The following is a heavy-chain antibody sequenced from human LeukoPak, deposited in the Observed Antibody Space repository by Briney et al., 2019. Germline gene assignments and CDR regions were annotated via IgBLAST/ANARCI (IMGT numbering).Heavy chain of an antibody. J-gene: IGHJ6*03. CDR3: ARELGELLYYYYMDV. CDR2: MNPNSGNT. D-gene: IGHD3-10*01. Sequence: ASVKVSCKASGYTFTSYDINWVRQATGQGLEWMGWMNPNSGNTGYAQKFQGRVTMTRNTSISTAYMELSSLRSEDTAVYYCARELGELLYYYYMDVWGKGTTVTVSS. V-gene: IGHV1-8*01. CDR1: GYTFTSYD.